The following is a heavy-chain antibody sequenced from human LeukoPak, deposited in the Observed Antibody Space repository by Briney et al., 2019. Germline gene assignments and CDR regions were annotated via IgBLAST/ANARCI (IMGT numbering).Heavy chain of an antibody. CDR1: GFTFSSYW. CDR3: ARFSRTNIGY. J-gene: IGHJ4*02. CDR2: INQDGSDK. V-gene: IGHV3-7*01. Sequence: GGSLRLSCAASGFTFSSYWMSWVRQAPGKGLEWVANINQDGSDKNYVDSVKGRFTVSRDNAKNSLYLQMHSLRAEDTAVYYCARFSRTNIGYWGRGILVTVSS. D-gene: IGHD1/OR15-1a*01.